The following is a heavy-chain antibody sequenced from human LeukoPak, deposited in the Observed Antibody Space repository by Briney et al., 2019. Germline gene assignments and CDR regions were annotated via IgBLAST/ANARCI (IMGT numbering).Heavy chain of an antibody. D-gene: IGHD2-2*01. Sequence: GGSLRLSCAASGFTVSSNYMSWVRQAPGKGLEWVSVIYSGGSTYYADSVKGRCTISRDNSKNPLYLQMNSLRAEDTAVYYCARTKSTLWPAAISDYCGEGTLVTVCS. CDR1: GFTVSSNY. J-gene: IGHJ4*02. CDR2: IYSGGST. V-gene: IGHV3-53*01. CDR3: ARTKSTLWPAAISDY.